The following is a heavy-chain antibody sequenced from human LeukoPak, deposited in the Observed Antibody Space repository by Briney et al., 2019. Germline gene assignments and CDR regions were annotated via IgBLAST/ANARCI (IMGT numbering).Heavy chain of an antibody. CDR2: IYHSGST. V-gene: IGHV4-38-2*02. CDR3: AREAGRDRLGYYYYYMDV. CDR1: GYSISSGYY. D-gene: IGHD5-24*01. J-gene: IGHJ6*03. Sequence: KASETLSLTCTVSGYSISSGYYWGWIRQPPGKGLEWIGSIYHSGSTYYNPSLKSRVTISVDTSKNQFSLKLSSVTAADTAVYYCAREAGRDRLGYYYYYMDVWGKGTTVTVSS.